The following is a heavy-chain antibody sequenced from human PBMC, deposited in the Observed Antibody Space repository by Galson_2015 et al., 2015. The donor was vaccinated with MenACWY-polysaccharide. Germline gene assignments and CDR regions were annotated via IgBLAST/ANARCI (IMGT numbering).Heavy chain of an antibody. J-gene: IGHJ2*01. CDR1: EYTFTSYD. D-gene: IGHD6-6*01. V-gene: IGHV1-8*01. CDR2: MNPNSANT. CDR3: ARGGAARRGWYFDL. Sequence: SVKVSCKASEYTFTSYDINWVRQAPGQGLEWMGWMNPNSANTGSGKQFPGRVPMPRNPSMSTAYMELSSLRFEDTAVYYCARGGAARRGWYFDLWGRGTLVTVSS.